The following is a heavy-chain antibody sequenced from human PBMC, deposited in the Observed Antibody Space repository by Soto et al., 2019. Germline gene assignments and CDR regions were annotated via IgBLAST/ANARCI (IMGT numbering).Heavy chain of an antibody. CDR2: IWYDGSNK. CDR1: GFTFSSYG. Sequence: GGSLRLSCAASGFTFSSYGMHWVRQAPGKGLEWVAVIWYDGSNKYYADSVKGRFTISRDNSKNTLYLQMNSLRAEDTAVYYCASFSGWYQGRRGLLFDYWGQGTLVTVSS. CDR3: ASFSGWYQGRRGLLFDY. V-gene: IGHV3-33*01. D-gene: IGHD6-19*01. J-gene: IGHJ4*02.